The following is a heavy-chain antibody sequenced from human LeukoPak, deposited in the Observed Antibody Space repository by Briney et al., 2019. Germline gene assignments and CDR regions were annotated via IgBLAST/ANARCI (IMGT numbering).Heavy chain of an antibody. Sequence: GEALRLSCSAPGFTFSSYGMHWVRQAPGKGLERVAFIRYDGSNKYYADSVKGRFTISRDNSKNTLYLQMNSPRAEDTAVYYCSGSYYSGFDYWGQGTLVTVSS. CDR1: GFTFSSYG. CDR3: SGSYYSGFDY. D-gene: IGHD3-10*01. J-gene: IGHJ4*02. V-gene: IGHV3-30*02. CDR2: IRYDGSNK.